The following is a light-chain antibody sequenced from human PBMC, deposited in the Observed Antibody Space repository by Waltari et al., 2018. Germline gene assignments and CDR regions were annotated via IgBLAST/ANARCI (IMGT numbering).Light chain of an antibody. CDR3: AAWDDGLDGVV. V-gene: IGLV1-44*01. Sequence: QSSLTQPPSASGTPGQRVTISCSRSSSSIGSRAVNWYQRLPGTAPKLLIYTDVHRPPGFPDRFSGSKSGTSASLAISGLQPADEGDYYCAAWDDGLDGVVFGGGTKLTVL. CDR2: TDV. CDR1: SSSIGSRA. J-gene: IGLJ3*02.